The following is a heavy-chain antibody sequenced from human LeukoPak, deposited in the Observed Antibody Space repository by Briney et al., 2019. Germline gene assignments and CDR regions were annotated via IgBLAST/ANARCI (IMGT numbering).Heavy chain of an antibody. V-gene: IGHV3-74*01. Sequence: GGSLRLSCAASGFPFSSYWMHWVRQAPGKGLVWVSRINSDGSSTSYADSVKGRFTISRDNAKNTLYLQMNSLRAEDTAVYYCARAARFFDWLSYYFDYWGQGTLVTVSS. CDR2: INSDGSST. D-gene: IGHD3-9*01. CDR3: ARAARFFDWLSYYFDY. CDR1: GFPFSSYW. J-gene: IGHJ4*02.